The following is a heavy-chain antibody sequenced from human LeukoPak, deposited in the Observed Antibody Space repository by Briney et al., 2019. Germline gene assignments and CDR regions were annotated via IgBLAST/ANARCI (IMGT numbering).Heavy chain of an antibody. CDR3: AKDPHPYGSGPFYYFDY. J-gene: IGHJ4*02. CDR1: GFTFSSYG. V-gene: IGHV3-30*02. CDR2: IPYDGSNK. Sequence: GGSLRLSCAASGFTFSSYGMHWVRQAPGKGLQWVAFIPYDGSNKYYADSVKGRFTISRDNSKNTLYLQMNSLRAEDTAVYYCAKDPHPYGSGPFYYFDYWGQGTLVTVSS. D-gene: IGHD3-10*01.